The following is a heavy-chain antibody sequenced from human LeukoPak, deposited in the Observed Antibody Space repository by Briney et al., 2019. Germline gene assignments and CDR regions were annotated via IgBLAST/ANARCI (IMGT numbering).Heavy chain of an antibody. CDR3: ARSNNIVGATYFDY. CDR2: ISSDGGST. V-gene: IGHV3-64*02. CDR1: GFTFSTYA. D-gene: IGHD1-26*01. J-gene: IGHJ4*02. Sequence: GGSLRLSCAASGFTFSTYAMHWVRQAPGKGLEYISPISSDGGSTYYADSVKGRFIISRDNSKNTLYLQMGRLRAEDMAVYYCARSNNIVGATYFDYWGQGTLVTVSS.